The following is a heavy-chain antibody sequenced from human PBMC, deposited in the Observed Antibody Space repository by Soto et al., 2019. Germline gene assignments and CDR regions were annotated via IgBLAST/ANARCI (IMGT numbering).Heavy chain of an antibody. J-gene: IGHJ4*02. CDR3: AKSLKWFGEDDIDS. CDR2: ISYDGSNK. D-gene: IGHD3-10*01. CDR1: GFTFSSYG. Sequence: QVQLVESGGGVVQPGRSLRLSCAASGFTFSSYGMHWVRQAPGKGLEWVAVISYDGSNKYYADSVKGRFTISRDNSKNTLYLQMNSLRAEDTAVYYCAKSLKWFGEDDIDSWGQGTLVTVSS. V-gene: IGHV3-30*18.